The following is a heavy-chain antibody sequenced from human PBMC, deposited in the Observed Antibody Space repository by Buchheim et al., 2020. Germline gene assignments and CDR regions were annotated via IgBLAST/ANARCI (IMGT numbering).Heavy chain of an antibody. D-gene: IGHD3-22*01. V-gene: IGHV3-33*01. J-gene: IGHJ4*02. CDR2: IWYDGSNK. CDR1: GFTFSSYG. CDR3: ARERHYYDSSGYYYFEMDY. Sequence: QVQLVESGGGVVQPGRSLRLSCAASGFTFSSYGMHWVRQAPGKGLEWVAVIWYDGSNKYYADSVKGRFTISRDNSKNTLYLQMNSLRAEDTAVYYCARERHYYDSSGYYYFEMDYWGQGTL.